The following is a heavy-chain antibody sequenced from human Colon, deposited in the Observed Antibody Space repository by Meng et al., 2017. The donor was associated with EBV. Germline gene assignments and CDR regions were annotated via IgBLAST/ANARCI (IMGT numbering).Heavy chain of an antibody. CDR1: GGSISSCEYH. CDR3: ARVGWSQWSFDL. Sequence: QVQLQESGPGLVKPSQTLSLTCTVSGGSISSCEYHWSWIRQPPGKGLELIGHIYYSGSTSYNPSLKSRVTISVDTSNNQFSLKLSSVTAADTAVYYCARVGWSQWSFDLWGRGTLVTVSS. CDR2: IYYSGST. V-gene: IGHV4-30-4*01. J-gene: IGHJ2*01. D-gene: IGHD1-26*01.